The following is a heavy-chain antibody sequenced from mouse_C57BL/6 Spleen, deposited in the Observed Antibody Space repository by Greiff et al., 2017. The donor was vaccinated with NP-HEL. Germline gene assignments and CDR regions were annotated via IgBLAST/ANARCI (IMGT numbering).Heavy chain of an antibody. Sequence: DVKLVESGGGLVKPGGSLKLSCAASGFTFSSYAMSWVRQTPEKRLEWVATISDGGSYTYYPDNVKGRFTISRDNAKNNLYLQMSHLKSEDTAMYYCARVDYWGQGTTLTVSS. CDR2: ISDGGSYT. J-gene: IGHJ2*01. V-gene: IGHV5-4*03. CDR1: GFTFSSYA. CDR3: ARVDY.